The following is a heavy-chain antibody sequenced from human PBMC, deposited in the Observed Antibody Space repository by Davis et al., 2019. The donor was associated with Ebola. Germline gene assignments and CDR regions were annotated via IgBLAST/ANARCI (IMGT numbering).Heavy chain of an antibody. J-gene: IGHJ5*02. V-gene: IGHV4-34*01. CDR3: ERIQLWPSNWFDP. CDR2: INHSGST. CDR1: GGSFSGYY. D-gene: IGHD5-18*01. Sequence: SETLSLTCAVYGGSFSGYYWSWIRQPPGKGLEWIGEINHSGSTNYNPSLKSRVTLSVDTSKNQFSLNMSSVTAADTAVYYCERIQLWPSNWFDPWGQGTLVTVSS.